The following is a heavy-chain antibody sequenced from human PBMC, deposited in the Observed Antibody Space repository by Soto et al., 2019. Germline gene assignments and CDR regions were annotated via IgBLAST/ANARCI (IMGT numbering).Heavy chain of an antibody. V-gene: IGHV3-53*01. D-gene: IGHD3-3*01. CDR1: GFTVTHTY. Sequence: EVLLVESGGGLIQPGGSLRLSCAASGFTVTHTYMSWVRQAPGKGLEWVSVVYIDGSTNYADSVKGRFTISRDNSNNTVYLQMNSLRADDTAVYYCAREPLWSGSLPLDAFDIRGQGTVVTVSS. CDR2: VYIDGST. CDR3: AREPLWSGSLPLDAFDI. J-gene: IGHJ3*02.